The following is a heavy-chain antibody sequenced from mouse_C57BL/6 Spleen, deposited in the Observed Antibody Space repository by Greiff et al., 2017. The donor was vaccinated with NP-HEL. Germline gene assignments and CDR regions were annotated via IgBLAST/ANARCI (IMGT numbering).Heavy chain of an antibody. CDR1: GFTFSDYG. CDR3: ARNPFGY. J-gene: IGHJ2*01. Sequence: EVKLMESGGGLVKPGGSLKLSCAASGFTFSDYGMHWVRQAPEKGLEWVAYISSGSSTIYYADTVKGRFTISRDNAKNTLFLQMTSLRPEDTAMYYCARNPFGYWGQGTTLTVSS. CDR2: ISSGSSTI. V-gene: IGHV5-17*01.